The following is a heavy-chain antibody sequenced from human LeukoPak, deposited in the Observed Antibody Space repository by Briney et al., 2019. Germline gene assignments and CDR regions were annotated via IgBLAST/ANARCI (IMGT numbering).Heavy chain of an antibody. CDR3: ARLPAYCSSTSCYYDY. CDR2: ISSASGSI. J-gene: IGHJ4*02. CDR1: GFTFSSYS. D-gene: IGHD2-2*01. V-gene: IGHV3-48*04. Sequence: GGFLRLSCAASGFTFSSYSMNWVRQAPGKGLEWVSYISSASGSIYYAHSVKGGFTISRDNAKNSLFLQMNSLRAEDTAVYYCARLPAYCSSTSCYYDYWGQGTLVTVSS.